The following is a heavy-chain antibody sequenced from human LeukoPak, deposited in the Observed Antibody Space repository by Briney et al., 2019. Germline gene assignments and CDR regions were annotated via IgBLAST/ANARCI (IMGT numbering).Heavy chain of an antibody. CDR2: IYYSGST. CDR1: GGSISSYY. J-gene: IGHJ4*02. CDR3: ARDYDTSPYYFDY. D-gene: IGHD3-22*01. Sequence: PSETLSLTCTVSGGSISSYYWSWIRQHPGKGLEWIGYIYYSGSTYYNPSLKSRVTMSVDTSKNQFSLKLSSVTAADTAVYYCARDYDTSPYYFDYWGQGTLVTVSS. V-gene: IGHV4-59*06.